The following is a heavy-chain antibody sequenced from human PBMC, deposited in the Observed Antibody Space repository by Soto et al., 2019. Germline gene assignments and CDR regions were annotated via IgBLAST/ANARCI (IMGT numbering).Heavy chain of an antibody. J-gene: IGHJ5*02. CDR2: XNXXXXXT. CDR3: AEQQHNWFDL. Sequence: APVEVSCKASGYTITGYYLHWVRQATGKGFEXXAXXNXXXXXTXXAQKFQGRVTMARDTSISTAYMELSRLSSDDTAVYYCAEQQHNWFDLWGQGTLVTASS. CDR1: GYTITGYY. V-gene: IGHV1-2*02. D-gene: IGHD6-13*01.